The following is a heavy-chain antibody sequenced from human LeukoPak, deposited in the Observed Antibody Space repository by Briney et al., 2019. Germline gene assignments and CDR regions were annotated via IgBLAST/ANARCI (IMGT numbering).Heavy chain of an antibody. CDR1: GFTFSSYS. CDR3: ARVNCSGGSCYSFFDY. Sequence: SGGSLRLSCAASGFTFSSYSMNWVRQAPGKGLEWVSYISSSSSTIYYADSVKGRFTISRDNSKNTLYLQMNSLRAEDTAVYYCARVNCSGGSCYSFFDYWGQGTLVTVSS. J-gene: IGHJ4*02. V-gene: IGHV3-48*01. CDR2: ISSSSSTI. D-gene: IGHD2-15*01.